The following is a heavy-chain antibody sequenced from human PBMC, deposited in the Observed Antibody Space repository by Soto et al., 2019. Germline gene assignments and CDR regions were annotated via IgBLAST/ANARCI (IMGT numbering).Heavy chain of an antibody. CDR3: ARHFDYSGYDSPGPSDY. CDR2: IYYSGST. Sequence: PSETLSLTCTVSGGSISSSSYYWGWIRQPPGKGLEWIGSIYYSGSTYYNPSLKSRVTISVDTSKNQFPLKLSSVAAADTAVYYCARHFDYSGYDSPGPSDYWGQGTLVTVSS. D-gene: IGHD5-12*01. V-gene: IGHV4-39*01. J-gene: IGHJ4*02. CDR1: GGSISSSSYY.